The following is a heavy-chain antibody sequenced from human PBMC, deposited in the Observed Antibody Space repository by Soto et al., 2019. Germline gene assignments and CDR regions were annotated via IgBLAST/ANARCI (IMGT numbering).Heavy chain of an antibody. J-gene: IGHJ4*02. V-gene: IGHV4-59*01. CDR2: VHHSGST. CDR3: ARGHDSSGYYYPGY. Sequence: SETLSLTCTVSGDSITNYYWSWIRQPPGKGLEWIGYVHHSGSTSYNPSLKSRVTISVDTSENQFSLKLTSVTAADTAVYYCARGHDSSGYYYPGYWGQGTLVTVSS. CDR1: GDSITNYY. D-gene: IGHD3-22*01.